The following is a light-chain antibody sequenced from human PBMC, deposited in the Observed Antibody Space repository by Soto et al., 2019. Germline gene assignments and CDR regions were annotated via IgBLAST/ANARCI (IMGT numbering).Light chain of an antibody. Sequence: DIQMTQSPSSLSASVGDRVTITCRASQGISNYLAWYQQKPGKVPKLLIYAASTLQSGVPSRFIGSGSGTDFTLTISSLQPDDFATYYCQQYNSYSTFGQGTKVEIK. CDR1: QGISNY. V-gene: IGKV1-27*01. CDR3: QQYNSYST. CDR2: AAS. J-gene: IGKJ1*01.